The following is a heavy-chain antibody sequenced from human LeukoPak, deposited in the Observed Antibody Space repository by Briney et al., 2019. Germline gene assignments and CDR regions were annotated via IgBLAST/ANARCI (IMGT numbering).Heavy chain of an antibody. J-gene: IGHJ4*02. V-gene: IGHV4-61*02. CDR2: IYTSGST. Sequence: PSQTLSLTCTVSGGSISSGSYYWSWIRQPPGKGLEWIGRIYTSGSTNYNPSLKSRVTISVDTSKNQVSLKLSSVTAADTAVYYCARGGDWFDYWGQGTLVTVSS. D-gene: IGHD3-9*01. CDR3: ARGGDWFDY. CDR1: GGSISSGSYY.